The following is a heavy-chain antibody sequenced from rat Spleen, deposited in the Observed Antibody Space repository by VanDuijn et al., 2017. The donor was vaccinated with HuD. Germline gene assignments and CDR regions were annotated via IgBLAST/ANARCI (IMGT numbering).Heavy chain of an antibody. CDR1: GFSLISYA. Sequence: QVQLKESGPGLVQPSQTLSLTCTVSGFSLISYAVNWVRQPPGKGLEWMGGIWGDGSTNYNSALKSRLSISRDTSKSQVFLKMNSLQTEDTATYYWARDRTYYVYSPFAYWGQGTLVTVSS. CDR2: IWGDGST. D-gene: IGHD1-9*01. CDR3: ARDRTYYVYSPFAY. J-gene: IGHJ3*01. V-gene: IGHV2-13*01.